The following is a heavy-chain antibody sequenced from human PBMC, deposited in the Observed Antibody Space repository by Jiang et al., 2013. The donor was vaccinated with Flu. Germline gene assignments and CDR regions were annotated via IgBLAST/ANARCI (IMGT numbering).Heavy chain of an antibody. CDR2: ISAYNGNT. V-gene: IGHV1-18*01. Sequence: GAEVKKPGASVKVSCKASGYTFTSYGINWVRQAPGQGLEWMGWISAYNGNTNYAQKLQGRVTMTTDTSTSTAYMELRSLRSDDTAVYYCAVAPYGDYVGWYFDLWGRGTLVTV. J-gene: IGHJ2*01. CDR3: AVAPYGDYVGWYFDL. D-gene: IGHD4-17*01. CDR1: GYTFTSYG.